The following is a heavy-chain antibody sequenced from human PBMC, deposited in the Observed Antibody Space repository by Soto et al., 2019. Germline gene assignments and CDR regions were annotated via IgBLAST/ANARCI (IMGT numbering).Heavy chain of an antibody. Sequence: SETLSLSCTVSTDSSSFTNSYWGWIRQPPGKGLQWIGSSSYNGGTFYNPSLKGRVVIPFDTSKKQSSLQVTSVTAADTAVYFCARHRIEVVWRGFDFWGQGSPVTVSS. CDR1: TDSSSFTNSY. CDR3: ARHRIEVVWRGFDF. V-gene: IGHV4-39*01. J-gene: IGHJ4*02. D-gene: IGHD3-10*01. CDR2: SSYNGGT.